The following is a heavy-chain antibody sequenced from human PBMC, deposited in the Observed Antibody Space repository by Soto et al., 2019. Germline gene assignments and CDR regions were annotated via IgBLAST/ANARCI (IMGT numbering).Heavy chain of an antibody. Sequence: QLGETGGGLIQPGTSLTISCAASGFSVSRNYMTWVRQAPGKGLEWVSFVYSGGATFYADSVKGRFILSRDDSQNTMYLQMNNLRAEDTAVYYCARVPGRLWGRGTLVTVAS. CDR2: VYSGGAT. CDR1: GFSVSRNY. CDR3: ARVPGRL. D-gene: IGHD3-10*01. J-gene: IGHJ4*02. V-gene: IGHV3-53*02.